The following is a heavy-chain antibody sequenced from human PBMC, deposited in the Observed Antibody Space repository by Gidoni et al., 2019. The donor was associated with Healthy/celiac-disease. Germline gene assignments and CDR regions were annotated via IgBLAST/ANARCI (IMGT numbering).Heavy chain of an antibody. CDR3: ARAGSSGSYYVFDY. J-gene: IGHJ4*02. CDR2: ISSSSSYT. D-gene: IGHD1-26*01. V-gene: IGHV3-11*06. Sequence: QVQLVESGGGLVKPGGSLRLSCAASGFTFSDYYMSWIRQAPGKGLEWVSYISSSSSYTNYADSVKGRFTISRDNAKNSLYLQMNSLRAEDTAVYYCARAGSSGSYYVFDYWGQGTLVTVSS. CDR1: GFTFSDYY.